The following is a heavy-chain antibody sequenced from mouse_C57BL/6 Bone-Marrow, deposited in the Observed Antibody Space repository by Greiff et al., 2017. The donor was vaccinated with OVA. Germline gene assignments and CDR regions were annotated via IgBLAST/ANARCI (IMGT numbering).Heavy chain of an antibody. J-gene: IGHJ2*01. CDR1: GYTFTDYY. Sequence: EVQLQQSGPVLVKPGASVKMSCKASGYTFTDYYMNWVKQSHGKSLEWIGVINPYNGGTSYNQKFKGKATLTVDKSSSTAYMELNSLTSEDSAVYYCARRNTTVRLDYFDYWGQGTTLTVSS. D-gene: IGHD1-1*01. CDR3: ARRNTTVRLDYFDY. CDR2: INPYNGGT. V-gene: IGHV1-19*01.